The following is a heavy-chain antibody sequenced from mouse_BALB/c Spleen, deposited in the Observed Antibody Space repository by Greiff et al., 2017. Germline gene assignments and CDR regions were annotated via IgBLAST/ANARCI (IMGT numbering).Heavy chain of an antibody. CDR2: ISSGGSYT. V-gene: IGHV5-9-4*01. CDR3: ARETGTSYWYFDV. CDR1: GFTFSSYA. Sequence: EVKLVESGGGLVKPGGSLKLSCAASGFTFSSYAMSWVRQSPEKRLEWVAEISSGGSYTYYPDTVTGRFTISRDNAKNTLYLEMSSLRSEDTAMYYCARETGTSYWYFDVWGAGTTVTVSS. J-gene: IGHJ1*01. D-gene: IGHD4-1*01.